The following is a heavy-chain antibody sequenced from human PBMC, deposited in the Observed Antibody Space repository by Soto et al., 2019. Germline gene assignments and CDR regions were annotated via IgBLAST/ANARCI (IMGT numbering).Heavy chain of an antibody. V-gene: IGHV4-34*01. CDR2: INHSGST. CDR3: ARGKLSDYVWGSYRYHFDY. CDR1: GGSFSGYY. Sequence: AETLSLTCAVYGGSFSGYYWSWIRQPPGKGLEWIGEINHSGSTNYNPSLKSRVTISVDTSKNQFSLKLSSVTAADTAVYYCARGKLSDYVWGSYRYHFDYWGQGTVVTVSS. J-gene: IGHJ4*02. D-gene: IGHD3-16*02.